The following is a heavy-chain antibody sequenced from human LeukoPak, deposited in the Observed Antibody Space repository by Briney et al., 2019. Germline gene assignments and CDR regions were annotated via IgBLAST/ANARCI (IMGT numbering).Heavy chain of an antibody. CDR1: GFTFSSPG. CDR3: AKLSYTWGYFDY. D-gene: IGHD3-16*02. V-gene: IGHV3-23*01. Sequence: GGSLRLSCAASGFTFSSPGMSWVRQAPGKGLEWVSAISGTGGTTYYADSVKGRFTISRDNSKNTLYLQMNSLRAEDTAVYYCAKLSYTWGYFDYWGQGTLVTVSS. CDR2: ISGTGGTT. J-gene: IGHJ4*02.